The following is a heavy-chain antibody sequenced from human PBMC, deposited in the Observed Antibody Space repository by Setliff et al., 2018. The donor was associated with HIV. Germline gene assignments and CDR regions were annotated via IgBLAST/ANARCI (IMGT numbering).Heavy chain of an antibody. J-gene: IGHJ5*02. Sequence: PGGSLRLSCAVSGFTFITSTMNWVRQAPGKGLEWVASISSSGSYIHYADSVKGRFTISRDNAKNSQYLLMSDLRAEDTAVYYCARTSTTTGTTLNWFDPWGQGTLVTVSS. V-gene: IGHV3-21*01. CDR3: ARTSTTTGTTLNWFDP. D-gene: IGHD1-1*01. CDR1: GFTFITST. CDR2: ISSSGSYI.